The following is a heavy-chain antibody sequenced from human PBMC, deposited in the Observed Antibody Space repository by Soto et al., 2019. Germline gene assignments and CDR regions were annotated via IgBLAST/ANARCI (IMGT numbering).Heavy chain of an antibody. J-gene: IGHJ5*02. Sequence: TLSLTCAVSGGSISSGGYSWSWIRQPPGKGLEWIGYIYHSGSTYYNPSLKSRVTISVDRSKNQFSLKLSSVTAADTAVYYCARGRITYNWFDPWGQETLVTVSS. CDR3: ARGRITYNWFDP. D-gene: IGHD2-15*01. V-gene: IGHV4-30-2*01. CDR2: IYHSGST. CDR1: GGSISSGGYS.